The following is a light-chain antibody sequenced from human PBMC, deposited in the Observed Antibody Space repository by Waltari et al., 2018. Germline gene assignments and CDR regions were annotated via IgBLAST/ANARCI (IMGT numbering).Light chain of an antibody. CDR3: QAWDSTTAE. V-gene: IGLV3-1*01. Sequence: SYELTQPPSVSVSPGQTASIPCSGNKLGNKYAFWYQQKPGQSPVLVIYQESKRPSGIPERFSGSNSGNTATLTISGTQAMDEADYYCQAWDSTTAEFGGGTKLTVL. CDR1: KLGNKY. J-gene: IGLJ2*01. CDR2: QES.